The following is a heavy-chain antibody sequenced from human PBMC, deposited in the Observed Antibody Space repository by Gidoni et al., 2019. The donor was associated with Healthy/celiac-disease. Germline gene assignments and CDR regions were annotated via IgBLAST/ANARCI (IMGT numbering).Heavy chain of an antibody. CDR2: IRYDGSNK. J-gene: IGHJ6*02. CDR3: AKDDIVVVPAAIPEVGDYYYGMDV. CDR1: GFTFMSIA. Sequence: VQLVDSGGGVVQPGGSLGPSCGASGFTFMSIAMHCVRQSPGTGLAWVAFIRYDGSNKYYADSVKGRFTISRDNSKNTLYLQMNSLRAEDTAVYYCAKDDIVVVPAAIPEVGDYYYGMDVWGQGTTVTVSS. V-gene: IGHV3-30*02. D-gene: IGHD2-2*02.